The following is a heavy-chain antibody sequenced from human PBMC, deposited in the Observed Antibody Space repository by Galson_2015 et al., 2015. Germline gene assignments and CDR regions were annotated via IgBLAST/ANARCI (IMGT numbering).Heavy chain of an antibody. CDR3: ARVNGGSDYYGMDV. V-gene: IGHV1-2*04. J-gene: IGHJ6*02. D-gene: IGHD1-26*01. CDR2: INPNSGGT. Sequence: QSGAEVKKPGASVTASCKASGYTFTGYYMHWVRQAPGQGLEWMGWINPNSGGTNYAQKFQGWVTMTRDTSISTAYMELSRLRSDDTAVYYCARVNGGSDYYGMDVWGQGTTVTVSS. CDR1: GYTFTGYY.